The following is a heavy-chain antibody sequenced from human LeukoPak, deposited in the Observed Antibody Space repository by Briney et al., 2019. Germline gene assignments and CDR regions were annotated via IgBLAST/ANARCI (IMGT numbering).Heavy chain of an antibody. CDR1: GGSISSGGYY. J-gene: IGHJ3*02. CDR3: AGATTVVTPNAFDI. Sequence: PSQTLSLTRTVSGGSISSGGYYWSWIRQHPGKGLEWIGYIYYSGSTYYNPSLKSRVTISVDTSKNQFSLKLSSMTAADTAVYYCAGATTVVTPNAFDIWGQGTMVTVSS. D-gene: IGHD4-23*01. CDR2: IYYSGST. V-gene: IGHV4-31*03.